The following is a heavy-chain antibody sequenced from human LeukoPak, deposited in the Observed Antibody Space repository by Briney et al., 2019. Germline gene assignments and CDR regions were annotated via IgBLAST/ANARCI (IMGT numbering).Heavy chain of an antibody. Sequence: GGSLRLSCAVSGFTFSSYAMSWVRQAPEKELEWVSGITSDGGSTHYAASVKGRFTVTRDNSKNTLYLQMNSLRAEDTAVYYCAKGPNGDRNYFFDYWGQGTLVTVSS. CDR2: ITSDGGST. CDR3: AKGPNGDRNYFFDY. CDR1: GFTFSSYA. D-gene: IGHD4-11*01. V-gene: IGHV3-23*01. J-gene: IGHJ4*02.